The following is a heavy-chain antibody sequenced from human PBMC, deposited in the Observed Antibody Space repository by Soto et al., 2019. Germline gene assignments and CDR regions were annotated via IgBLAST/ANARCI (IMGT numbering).Heavy chain of an antibody. CDR1: GGSISSSVYY. CDR2: INYSGKT. J-gene: IGHJ4*02. Sequence: QLQLQESGPGLVKPSETLSLTCTVSGGSISSSVYYWAWIRQPPGKGLEWIGSINYSGKTYYNPSLKSRVTISVDTSKNQFSLRLSSVTAADTTVYYCARLIHSLTTACYFDYWGQGTLVTVSS. D-gene: IGHD3-22*01. V-gene: IGHV4-39*01. CDR3: ARLIHSLTTACYFDY.